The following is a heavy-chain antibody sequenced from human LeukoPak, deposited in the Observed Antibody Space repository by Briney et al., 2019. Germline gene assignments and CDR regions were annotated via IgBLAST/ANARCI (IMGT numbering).Heavy chain of an antibody. CDR3: ARKQTGTMYDV. V-gene: IGHV4-39*07. Sequence: SETLSLTCIVPGGSISSSSYYWAWIRQSPGKGLEWIGTFSSGESAYYNPSLTSRVSISKDTSDNQFSLRLCSVTAADTAVYYCARKQTGTMYDVWGQGTQVTVSS. CDR1: GGSISSSSYY. D-gene: IGHD1-7*01. J-gene: IGHJ4*02. CDR2: FSSGESA.